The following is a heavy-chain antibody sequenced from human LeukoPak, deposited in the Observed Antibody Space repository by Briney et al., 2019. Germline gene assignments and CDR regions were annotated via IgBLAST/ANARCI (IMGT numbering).Heavy chain of an antibody. D-gene: IGHD4-17*01. Sequence: SAKVSCKASGGTFRSYAITWVRQAPGKGLEWMGGTIPMINTPKYAQKFQGRVSITADESTSTGYMEVSSLRSEDTAVYYCAIFQGTYGDNENDYWGQGTLVTVSS. CDR1: GGTFRSYA. CDR3: AIFQGTYGDNENDY. CDR2: TIPMINTP. V-gene: IGHV1-69*13. J-gene: IGHJ4*02.